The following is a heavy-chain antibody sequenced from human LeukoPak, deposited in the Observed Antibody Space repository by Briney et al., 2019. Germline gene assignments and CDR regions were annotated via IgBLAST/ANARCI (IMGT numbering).Heavy chain of an antibody. Sequence: GGSLRLSCVGSGFTFAKYAMTWVREAPGKGLEWVSVISGSGNVTYYPESVKGRFTISRDNSKRTLYLQMDSLRADDTAIYYCAKDRAGANWGQGTLVLVSS. CDR1: GFTFAKYA. CDR2: ISGSGNVT. J-gene: IGHJ1*01. CDR3: AKDRAGAN. V-gene: IGHV3-23*01.